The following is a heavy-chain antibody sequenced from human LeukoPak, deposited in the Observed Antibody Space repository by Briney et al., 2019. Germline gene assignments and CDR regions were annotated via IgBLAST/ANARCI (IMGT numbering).Heavy chain of an antibody. V-gene: IGHV1-69*13. CDR1: GGTFSSYA. CDR3: AGGRGVGAIGGEFDS. J-gene: IGHJ4*02. D-gene: IGHD1-26*01. Sequence: ASVKVSCKASGGTFSSYAIIWVRQAPGQGLEWMGGIIPIFGTANYAQKFQGRVTITADESTSTAYMELSSLRSEDTAVYYCAGGRGVGAIGGEFDSWGQGTLVTVSS. CDR2: IIPIFGTA.